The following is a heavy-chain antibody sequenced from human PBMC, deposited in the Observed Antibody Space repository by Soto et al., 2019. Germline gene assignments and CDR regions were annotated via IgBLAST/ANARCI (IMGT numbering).Heavy chain of an antibody. CDR3: ARDYRIAVAGIPGY. CDR1: GYTFTSYA. V-gene: IGHV1-3*01. J-gene: IGHJ4*02. D-gene: IGHD6-19*01. CDR2: INAGNGNT. Sequence: ASVKVSCKASGYTFTSYAMHWVRQAPGQRLEWMGWINAGNGNTKYSQKFQGRVTITRDTSASTAYMELSSLRSEDTAVYYCARDYRIAVAGIPGYWGQGTLVTVSS.